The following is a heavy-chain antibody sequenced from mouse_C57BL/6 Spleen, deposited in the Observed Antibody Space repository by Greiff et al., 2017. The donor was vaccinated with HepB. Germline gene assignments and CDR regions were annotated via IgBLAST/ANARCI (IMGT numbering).Heavy chain of an antibody. Sequence: QVQLQQPGAELVRPGTSVKLSCKASGYTFTSYWMHWVKQRPGQGLEWIGVIDPSDSYTNYNQKFKGKATLTVDTSSSTAYMQLSSLTSEDSAVYYCAFYDYDDPYYFDYWGQGTTLTVSS. CDR1: GYTFTSYW. J-gene: IGHJ2*01. CDR2: IDPSDSYT. D-gene: IGHD2-4*01. CDR3: AFYDYDDPYYFDY. V-gene: IGHV1-59*01.